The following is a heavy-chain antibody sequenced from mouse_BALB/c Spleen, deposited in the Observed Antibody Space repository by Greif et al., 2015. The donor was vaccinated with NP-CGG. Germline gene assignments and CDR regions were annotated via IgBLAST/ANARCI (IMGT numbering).Heavy chain of an antibody. V-gene: IGHV1-7*01. CDR2: INPSTGYT. CDR1: GYTFTSYW. D-gene: IGHD1-2*01. CDR3: ARRTTATYFDY. Sequence: QVQLKQSGAELAKPGASVKMSCKASGYTFTSYWMHWVKQRPGQGLEWIGYINPSTGYTEYNQKFKDKATLTADKSSSTAYMQLSSLTSEDSAVYYCARRTTATYFDYWGQGTPLTVSS. J-gene: IGHJ2*01.